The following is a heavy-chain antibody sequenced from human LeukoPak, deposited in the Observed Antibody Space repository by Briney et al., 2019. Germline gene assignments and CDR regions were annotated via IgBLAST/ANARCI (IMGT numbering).Heavy chain of an antibody. V-gene: IGHV3-7*03. CDR3: AKAKYSSSWYFDY. CDR2: IKQDRSEK. Sequence: GGSLRLSCAASGFTFSNYWMSWVRQAPGKGLEWVANIKQDRSEKYYVDSVKGRFTISRDNSKNTLYLQMNSLRAEDTAVYYCAKAKYSSSWYFDYWGQGTLVTVSS. J-gene: IGHJ4*02. D-gene: IGHD6-13*01. CDR1: GFTFSNYW.